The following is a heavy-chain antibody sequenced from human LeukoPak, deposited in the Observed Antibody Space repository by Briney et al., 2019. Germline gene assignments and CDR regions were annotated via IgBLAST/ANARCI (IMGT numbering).Heavy chain of an antibody. J-gene: IGHJ4*02. CDR1: GFIFSNYW. Sequence: PGGSLRLSCAASGFIFSNYWMHWVRQAPGKGLVWVARINSNENSINYADSVKGRFTISRDNAKNTLYLQMNSLRAEDTAVYYCAREGLAYSYGHWGQGTLVTVSS. CDR3: AREGLAYSYGH. D-gene: IGHD5-18*01. V-gene: IGHV3-74*01. CDR2: INSNENSI.